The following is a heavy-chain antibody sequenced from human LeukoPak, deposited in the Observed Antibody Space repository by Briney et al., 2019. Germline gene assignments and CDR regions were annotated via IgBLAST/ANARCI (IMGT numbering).Heavy chain of an antibody. D-gene: IGHD5-18*01. J-gene: IGHJ4*02. V-gene: IGHV3-53*01. CDR2: IYSGGST. CDR1: GFTFSIYW. CDR3: ANTPY. Sequence: GGSLRLSCAASGFTFSIYWMSWVRQAPGKGLEWVSVIYSGGSTYYADSVKGRFTISRDNSKNTLYLQMNSLRAEDTAVYYCANTPYWGQGTLVTVSS.